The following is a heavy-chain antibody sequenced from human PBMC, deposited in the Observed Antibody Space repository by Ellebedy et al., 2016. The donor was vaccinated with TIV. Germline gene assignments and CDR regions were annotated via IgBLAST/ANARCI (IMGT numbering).Heavy chain of an antibody. CDR2: LYGSGRGI. V-gene: IGHV3-23*01. CDR1: GFIFSNFA. D-gene: IGHD6-13*01. J-gene: IGHJ3*02. Sequence: GESLKISCAASGFIFSNFAMGWVRQSPGKGLEGVSGLYGSGRGIFYSDSVKGRFTISRDNPKNTLYLQMNSLRAEDTAVYYCARRVSYAFDIWGQGTMVTVSS. CDR3: ARRVSYAFDI.